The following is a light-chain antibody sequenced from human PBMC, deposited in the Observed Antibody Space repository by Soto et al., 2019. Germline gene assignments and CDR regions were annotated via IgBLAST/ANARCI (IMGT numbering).Light chain of an antibody. CDR3: QQYGNSQYT. CDR2: GAS. J-gene: IGKJ2*01. CDR1: QTINSIY. V-gene: IGKV3-20*01. Sequence: ETVLTQSPVTLSLSPGDRATLSCRASQTINSIYLAWYQQIPGQAPRLLIYGASYRATGIPDRFSGGGSGTDFTLTISRLEPEDFAVYYCQQYGNSQYTFGQGTKLEIK.